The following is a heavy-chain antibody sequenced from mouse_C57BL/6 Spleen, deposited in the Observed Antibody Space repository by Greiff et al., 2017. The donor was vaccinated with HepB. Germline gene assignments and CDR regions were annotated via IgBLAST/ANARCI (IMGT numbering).Heavy chain of an antibody. CDR3: AKPLLPFYAKDY. D-gene: IGHD2-1*01. J-gene: IGHJ4*01. CDR2: ISSGSSTI. V-gene: IGHV5-17*01. Sequence: EVHLVESGGGLVKPGGSLKLSCAASGFTFSDYGMHWVRQAPEKGLEWVAYISSGSSTIYYADTVKGRFTISRDNAKNTLFLQMTSLWSEDTAMYCCAKPLLPFYAKDYWGQGTSVTVSS. CDR1: GFTFSDYG.